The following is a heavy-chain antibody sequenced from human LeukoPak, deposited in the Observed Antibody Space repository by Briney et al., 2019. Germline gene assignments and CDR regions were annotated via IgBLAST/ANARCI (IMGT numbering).Heavy chain of an antibody. CDR3: AITGRYSSSWYGSDYYGMDV. CDR2: ISGSGGST. V-gene: IGHV3-23*01. Sequence: GGSLRLSCAASGFTFSSYAMSWVRQAPGKGLEWVSVISGSGGSTYYADSVKGRFTISRDNSKNTLYLQMNSLRAEDTAVYYCAITGRYSSSWYGSDYYGMDVWGQGTTVTVSS. D-gene: IGHD6-13*01. CDR1: GFTFSSYA. J-gene: IGHJ6*02.